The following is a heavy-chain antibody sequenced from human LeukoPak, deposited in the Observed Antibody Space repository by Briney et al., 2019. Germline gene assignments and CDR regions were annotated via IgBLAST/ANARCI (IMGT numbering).Heavy chain of an antibody. J-gene: IGHJ4*02. Sequence: SETLSLTCAVYGGSFSGYYWSWIRQPPGKGLEWIGEINHSGSTNYNPSLKSRVTISVDTSKNQFSLKLSSVTAADTAVYYCARNYYYDSFDYWGQGTLVTVSS. CDR3: ARNYYYDSFDY. CDR2: INHSGST. V-gene: IGHV4-34*01. D-gene: IGHD3-22*01. CDR1: GGSFSGYY.